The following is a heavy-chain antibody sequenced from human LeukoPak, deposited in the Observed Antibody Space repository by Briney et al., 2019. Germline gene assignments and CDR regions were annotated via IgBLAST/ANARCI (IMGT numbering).Heavy chain of an antibody. V-gene: IGHV3-7*01. CDR2: IKQDGSEK. Sequence: AGGSLRLSCEGSAFIFSGHWMNWVRQTPGKGLEWVANIKQDGSEKYYVDSVKGRFTISRDNSKNTLYLQMNSLRAEDTAVYYCAREMAITMIVVAPFDYWGQGTLVTVSS. D-gene: IGHD3-22*01. CDR1: AFIFSGHW. CDR3: AREMAITMIVVAPFDY. J-gene: IGHJ4*02.